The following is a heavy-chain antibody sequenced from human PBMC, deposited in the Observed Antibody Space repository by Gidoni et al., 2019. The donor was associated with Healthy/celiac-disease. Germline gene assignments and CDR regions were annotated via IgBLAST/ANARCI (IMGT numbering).Heavy chain of an antibody. D-gene: IGHD3-10*01. J-gene: IGHJ4*02. Sequence: EVQLVESGGGLVKPGGSLRLSCAASGFPFSSYSMNWVRQAPGKGLEWVSSISSSSSYIYYADSVKGRFTISRDNAKNSLYLQMNSLRAEDTAVYYCARDWMVQGVNPFDYWGQGTLVTVSS. CDR1: GFPFSSYS. CDR2: ISSSSSYI. CDR3: ARDWMVQGVNPFDY. V-gene: IGHV3-21*01.